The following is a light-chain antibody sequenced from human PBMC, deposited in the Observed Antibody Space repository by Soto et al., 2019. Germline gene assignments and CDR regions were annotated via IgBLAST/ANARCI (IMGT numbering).Light chain of an antibody. V-gene: IGKV3D-20*01. CDR3: QQYGSSPIT. Sequence: EIVKTQSPATLSVSPGERATLSCGASQSVSSSYLAWYQQKPGLAPRLLIYDASSRATGIPDRFSGSGSGTDFTLTISRLEPEDFAVYYCQQYGSSPITFGQGTRLEIK. CDR2: DAS. J-gene: IGKJ5*01. CDR1: QSVSSSY.